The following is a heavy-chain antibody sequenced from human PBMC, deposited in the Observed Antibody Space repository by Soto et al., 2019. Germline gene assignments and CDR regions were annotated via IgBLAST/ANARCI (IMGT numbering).Heavy chain of an antibody. CDR1: GFTFSSYA. D-gene: IGHD5-12*01. CDR3: AKDFHGYDYRGPIDY. V-gene: IGHV3-23*01. Sequence: GGSLRLSCAASGFTFSSYAMSWVRQAPGKGLEWVSAISGSGGSTYYADSVKGRFTISRDNSKNTLYLQMNSLRAEDTAVYYCAKDFHGYDYRGPIDYWGQGTLVTVSS. CDR2: ISGSGGST. J-gene: IGHJ4*02.